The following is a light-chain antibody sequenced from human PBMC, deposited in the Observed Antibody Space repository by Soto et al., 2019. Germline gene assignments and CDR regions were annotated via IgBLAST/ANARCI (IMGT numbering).Light chain of an antibody. CDR2: WAS. J-gene: IGKJ1*01. CDR3: QQYYSTPWT. Sequence: DIVMTHSPDSLAVSLGERATINCKSTQRVLSSSNNKNYLAWYQQKPGQPPKLLIYWASTRESGVPDRFSGSGSGTDFTLTISSLQAEDVAVYYCQQYYSTPWTFGQGTKVDIK. V-gene: IGKV4-1*01. CDR1: QRVLSSSNNKNY.